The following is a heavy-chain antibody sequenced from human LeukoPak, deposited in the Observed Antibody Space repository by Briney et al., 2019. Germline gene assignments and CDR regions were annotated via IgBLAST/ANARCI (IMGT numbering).Heavy chain of an antibody. CDR2: INHSGST. V-gene: IGHV4-34*01. J-gene: IGHJ6*02. D-gene: IGHD2-2*01. CDR1: GGSFSGYY. Sequence: SETLSLTCAVYGGSFSGYYWSWIRQPPGKGLEWIGEINHSGSTNYNPSLKSRVTMSVDTSKNQFSLKLSSVTAADTAVYYCARDRLVLPMDVWGQGTTVTVSS. CDR3: ARDRLVLPMDV.